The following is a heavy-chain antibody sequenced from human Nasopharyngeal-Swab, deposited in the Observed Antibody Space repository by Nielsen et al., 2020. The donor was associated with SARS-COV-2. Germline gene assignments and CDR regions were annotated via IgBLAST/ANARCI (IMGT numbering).Heavy chain of an antibody. CDR1: GLIFGSYD. V-gene: IGHV3-13*01. CDR2: IDTAGDT. D-gene: IGHD1-1*01. J-gene: IGHJ6*02. Sequence: GESLKISCAASGLIFGSYDVQWRREPPGRGLEWVSTIDTAGDTYYPGSVKGRFTISREKAKNSVYPQMNSLRVGDTAEYYCAGGQPGTTGTTYGMDVRGQGTTVTVSS. CDR3: AGGQPGTTGTTYGMDV.